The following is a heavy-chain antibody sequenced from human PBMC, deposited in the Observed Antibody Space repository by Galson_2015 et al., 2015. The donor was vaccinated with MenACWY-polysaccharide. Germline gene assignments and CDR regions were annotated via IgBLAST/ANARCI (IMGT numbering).Heavy chain of an antibody. D-gene: IGHD5-12*01. CDR2: IDTDGRIT. CDR3: ARVVAGSDSH. Sequence: FLRLGCAASGFTFSRYWMHWVRHPPGKGLVWVPRIDTDGRITIYADSVKGWFTCYQDNAKNTLYLAMNSLRADDTAVYYCARVVAGSDSHWGQGTLVTVSS. V-gene: IGHV3-74*01. CDR1: GFTFSRYW. J-gene: IGHJ4*02.